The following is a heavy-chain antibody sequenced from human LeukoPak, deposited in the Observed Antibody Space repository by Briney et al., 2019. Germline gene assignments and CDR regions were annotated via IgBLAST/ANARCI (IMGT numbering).Heavy chain of an antibody. Sequence: SETLSLTCTVSGGSVSSGSYYWSWIRQPPGKGLEWIGYIYYSGSPNYNPSLKSRVTISVDTSKNQFSLKMSSVTAADTAVYYCARVGDSSGYYKGFDIWGQGTMVTVSS. CDR3: ARVGDSSGYYKGFDI. D-gene: IGHD3-22*01. CDR2: IYYSGSP. V-gene: IGHV4-61*01. CDR1: GGSVSSGSYY. J-gene: IGHJ3*02.